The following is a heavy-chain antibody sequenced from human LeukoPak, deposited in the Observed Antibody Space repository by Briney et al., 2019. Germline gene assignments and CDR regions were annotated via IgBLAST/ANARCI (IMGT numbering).Heavy chain of an antibody. V-gene: IGHV4-4*02. CDR1: GGSISNNNW. CDR3: ARGEERGSGTVHFDY. Sequence: SETLSLTCAVSGGSISNNNWWSWVRPPPGMGLEWIGEIYHGGSTNYNPSLKSRVTMSVDRSKNQFSLKLSSVTAADTAVYYCARGEERGSGTVHFDYWGQETLVTVSS. CDR2: IYHGGST. J-gene: IGHJ4*02. D-gene: IGHD3-10*01.